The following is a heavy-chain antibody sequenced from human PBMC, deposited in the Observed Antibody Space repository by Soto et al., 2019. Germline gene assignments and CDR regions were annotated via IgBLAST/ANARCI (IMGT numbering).Heavy chain of an antibody. J-gene: IGHJ6*02. Sequence: EVQLVESGGGLVKPGGSLRLSCAASGFTFSSYSMNWVRQAPGKGLEWVSSISSSSSYIYYADSVKGRFTISRDNAKNSLYLQMISLRAEDTDVYYCARDLSGYDNYYYGMDVWGQGTTVTVSS. CDR2: ISSSSSYI. CDR3: ARDLSGYDNYYYGMDV. CDR1: GFTFSSYS. D-gene: IGHD5-12*01. V-gene: IGHV3-21*01.